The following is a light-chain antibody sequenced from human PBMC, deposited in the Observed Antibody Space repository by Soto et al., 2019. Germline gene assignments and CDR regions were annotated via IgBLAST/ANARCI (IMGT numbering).Light chain of an antibody. CDR1: QTVSNNY. CDR2: GAS. J-gene: IGKJ2*01. CDR3: QQYGRSLPYT. Sequence: EAVLTQSPGTLSLSPGERATLSCRASQTVSNNYLAWYQHRPGRAPRLLIYGASSRATGIPDRFSGSGSGTDFTLTISRLEPEDFGMYYCQQYGRSLPYTFGQGTKLEIK. V-gene: IGKV3-20*01.